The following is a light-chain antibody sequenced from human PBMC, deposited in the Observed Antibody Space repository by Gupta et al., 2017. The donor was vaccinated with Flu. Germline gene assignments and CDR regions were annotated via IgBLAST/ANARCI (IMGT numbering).Light chain of an antibody. J-gene: IGKJ1*01. CDR2: GAS. CDR3: QHENNWPKT. V-gene: IGKV3-15*01. Sequence: EIVMTQSPATLSVSPGERATLSCRASQSVSSNLAWYQQKPGQAPRLLIYGASTRAGGIPARFSGSGSGTEFTLTISSRQSEDFAVYYCQHENNWPKTFGQGTKVEIK. CDR1: QSVSSN.